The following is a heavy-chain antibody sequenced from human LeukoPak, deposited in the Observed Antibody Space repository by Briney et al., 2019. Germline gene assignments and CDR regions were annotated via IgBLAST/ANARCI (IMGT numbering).Heavy chain of an antibody. D-gene: IGHD5-18*01. CDR3: AKDLDTAMVIDY. Sequence: SETLSLTCTVSGGSISSYYWSWIRQPPGKGLEWIGYIYYSGSTNYNPSLKSRVTISVDTSKNQFSLKLSSVTAADTAVYYCAKDLDTAMVIDYWGQGTLVTVSS. V-gene: IGHV4-59*01. CDR1: GGSISSYY. J-gene: IGHJ4*02. CDR2: IYYSGST.